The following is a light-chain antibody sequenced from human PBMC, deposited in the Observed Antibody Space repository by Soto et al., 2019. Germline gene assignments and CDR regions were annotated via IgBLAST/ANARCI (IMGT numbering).Light chain of an antibody. CDR3: QQYASSPIS. Sequence: EIRRMLSKDPLSVSPGDGGTLSCRASRSLGNKLSWFQQKPGQAPRLLIYDASTRATGVPARFSGSGSGTDFTLTVSSLEPEDFAVYYCQQYASSPISFGQGTRLEIK. CDR2: DAS. V-gene: IGKV3D-15*02. CDR1: RSLGNK. J-gene: IGKJ5*01.